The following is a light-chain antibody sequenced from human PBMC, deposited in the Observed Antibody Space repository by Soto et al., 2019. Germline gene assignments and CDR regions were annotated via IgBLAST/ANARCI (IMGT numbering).Light chain of an antibody. Sequence: IVLTQSPATLSLSPGERATLSCRASQRVSSYLAWYQQKPGQAPRLLIYDASNRATGIPARFSGSGSGTDFTLTISSLEPEDFAVYYCQQRSNWRLTFGGGTKVEIK. CDR3: QQRSNWRLT. CDR1: QRVSSY. J-gene: IGKJ4*01. V-gene: IGKV3-11*01. CDR2: DAS.